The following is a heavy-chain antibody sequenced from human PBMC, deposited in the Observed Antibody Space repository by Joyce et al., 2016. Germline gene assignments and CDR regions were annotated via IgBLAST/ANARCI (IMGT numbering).Heavy chain of an antibody. CDR1: GFTFRNFG. D-gene: IGHD4-23*01. J-gene: IGHJ4*02. CDR3: VRDQGWELPPDY. CDR2: IWHDGSGK. Sequence: QVQLVESGGGVVQPGRSMRLSCAASGFTFRNFGMHWVRQAPGKGLEWVAFIWHDGSGKYYGDSLKGRFTISRDNSKNTLDLQMNSLRVEDTAVYYCVRDQGWELPPDYWGQGTLVTVSS. V-gene: IGHV3-33*01.